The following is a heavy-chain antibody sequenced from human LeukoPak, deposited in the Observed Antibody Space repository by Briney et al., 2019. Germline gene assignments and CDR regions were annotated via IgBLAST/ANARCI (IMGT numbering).Heavy chain of an antibody. V-gene: IGHV3-23*01. CDR1: GVSFSSYA. CDR3: AFGPHQQWLLADY. J-gene: IGHJ4*02. CDR2: ITGSGDST. D-gene: IGHD6-19*01. Sequence: PGGSLRLSCAVSGVSFSSYAVGRVRQTPGKGLQLVSTITGSGDSTFYADSVNGRFTVSRDNSKNTLYLQMSSLRADDTALYYCAFGPHQQWLLADYWGQGTLVTVSS.